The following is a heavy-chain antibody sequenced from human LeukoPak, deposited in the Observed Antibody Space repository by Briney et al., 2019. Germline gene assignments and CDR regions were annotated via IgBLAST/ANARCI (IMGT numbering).Heavy chain of an antibody. J-gene: IGHJ1*01. CDR1: GFTFSSYA. D-gene: IGHD6-6*01. CDR2: ISGSGGST. CDR3: AKDGGSSSSGEYFQH. Sequence: GGSLRLSCAASGFTFSSYAMSWVRQAPGKGLEWVSAISGSGGSTYYADSVKGRFTISRDNSKNTLYLQMNSLRAEDTAVYYCAKDGGSSSSGEYFQHWGQGTLVTVSS. V-gene: IGHV3-23*01.